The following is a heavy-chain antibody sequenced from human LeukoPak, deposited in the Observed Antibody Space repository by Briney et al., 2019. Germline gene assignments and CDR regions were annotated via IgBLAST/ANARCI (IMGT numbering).Heavy chain of an antibody. CDR2: IYPGDSDT. D-gene: IGHD2-15*01. Sequence: GESLQISCKGSGYSFTSYWIGWVRQMPGKGLEWMGIIYPGDSDTRYSPSFQGQVTISADKSISTAYLQWSSLKASDTAMYYCARLVVVAAIPFRYNWFDPWGQGTLVTVSS. V-gene: IGHV5-51*01. J-gene: IGHJ5*02. CDR3: ARLVVVAAIPFRYNWFDP. CDR1: GYSFTSYW.